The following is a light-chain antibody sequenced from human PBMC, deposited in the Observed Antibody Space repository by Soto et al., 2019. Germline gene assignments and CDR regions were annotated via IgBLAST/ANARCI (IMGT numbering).Light chain of an antibody. CDR1: QSVSSY. J-gene: IGKJ1*01. CDR3: QQYDSFSVT. V-gene: IGKV3-20*01. CDR2: GAS. Sequence: EIVLTQSPATLSLSPWERATLSCRASQSVSSYLAWYQQKPGQAPRLLIYGASSRATGIPDRFSGSGSGTDFTLTITRLEPEDFATYYCQQYDSFSVTFGQGTKVDIK.